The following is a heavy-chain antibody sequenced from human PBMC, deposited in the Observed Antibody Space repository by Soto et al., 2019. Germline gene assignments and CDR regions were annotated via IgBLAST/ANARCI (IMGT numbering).Heavy chain of an antibody. CDR2: IVVGSGNT. Sequence: SVKVSCKASGFTFTSSAVQWVRQARGQRLEWIGWIVVGSGNTNYAQKFQERVTITRDMSTSTAYMELSSLRSEDTAVYYCAAGGSGWYYYYYGMDVWGQGTTVTVSS. CDR1: GFTFTSSA. V-gene: IGHV1-58*01. CDR3: AAGGSGWYYYYYGMDV. D-gene: IGHD6-19*01. J-gene: IGHJ6*02.